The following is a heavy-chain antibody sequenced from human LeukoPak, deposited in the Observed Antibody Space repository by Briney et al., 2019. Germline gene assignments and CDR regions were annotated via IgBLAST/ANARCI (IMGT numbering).Heavy chain of an antibody. CDR1: GYTFTSYG. CDR3: ARGKYYYDSSGYYPNYYYYYMDV. D-gene: IGHD3-22*01. CDR2: ISAYNGNT. V-gene: IGHV1-18*01. Sequence: GASVKVSCKASGYTFTSYGISWVRQAPGQGLEWMGWISAYNGNTNYAQKLQGRVTMTTDTSTSTAYMELRSLRSDDTAVYYCARGKYYYDSSGYYPNYYYYYMDVWGKGTTVTVSS. J-gene: IGHJ6*03.